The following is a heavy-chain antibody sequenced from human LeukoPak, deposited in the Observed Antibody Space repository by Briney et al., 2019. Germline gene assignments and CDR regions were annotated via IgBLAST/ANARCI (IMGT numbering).Heavy chain of an antibody. CDR2: IYYSGST. CDR3: ARDTAGAVAAQAFDI. Sequence: SETLSLTCTVSGGSISSYYWSWIRQHPGKGLEWIGYIYYSGSTYYNPSLKSRVTISVDTSKNQFSLKLSSVTAADTAVYYCARDTAGAVAAQAFDIWGQGTMVTVSS. J-gene: IGHJ3*02. D-gene: IGHD6-13*01. V-gene: IGHV4-59*06. CDR1: GGSISSYY.